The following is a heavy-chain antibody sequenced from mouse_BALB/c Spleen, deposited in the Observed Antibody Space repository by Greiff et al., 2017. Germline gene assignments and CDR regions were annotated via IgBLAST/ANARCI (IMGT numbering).Heavy chain of an antibody. J-gene: IGHJ4*01. D-gene: IGHD1-1*01. CDR1: GFSLTSYG. CDR3: ARGGGSSSAMDY. CDR2: IWAGGST. Sequence: VKVVESGPGLVAPSQSLSITCTVSGFSLTSYGVHWVRQPPGKGLEWLGGIWAGGSTNYNSALMSRLSISKDNSKSQVFLKMNSLQTDDTAMYYCARGGGSSSAMDYWGQGTSVTVSA. V-gene: IGHV2-9*02.